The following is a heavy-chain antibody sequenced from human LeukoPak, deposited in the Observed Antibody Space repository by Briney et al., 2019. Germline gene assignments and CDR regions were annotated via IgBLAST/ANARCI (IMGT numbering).Heavy chain of an antibody. J-gene: IGHJ6*02. CDR2: IWYDGINK. CDR3: AKGYCSSTSCYGYYYYGMDV. Sequence: PGGSLRLSCAASGFTFSTYGIHWVRQAPGKGLEWVAVIWYDGINKYYADSVKGRFTISRDNSKNTLYLQMNSLRAEDTAVYYCAKGYCSSTSCYGYYYYGMDVWGQGTTVTVSS. D-gene: IGHD2-2*01. CDR1: GFTFSTYG. V-gene: IGHV3-33*08.